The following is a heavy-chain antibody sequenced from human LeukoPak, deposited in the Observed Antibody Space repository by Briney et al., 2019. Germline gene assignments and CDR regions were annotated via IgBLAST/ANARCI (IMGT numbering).Heavy chain of an antibody. Sequence: SVKVSCKASGGTFSSYAISWVRQAPGQGLEWMGGIIPIFGTANYAQKFQGRVTTTADESTSTAYMELSSLRSEDTAVYYCANLVGATTNGFDYWGQGTLVTVSS. D-gene: IGHD1-26*01. CDR1: GGTFSSYA. V-gene: IGHV1-69*13. CDR3: ANLVGATTNGFDY. CDR2: IIPIFGTA. J-gene: IGHJ4*02.